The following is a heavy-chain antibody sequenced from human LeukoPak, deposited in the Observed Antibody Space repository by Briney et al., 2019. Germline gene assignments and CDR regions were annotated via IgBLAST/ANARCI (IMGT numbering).Heavy chain of an antibody. CDR2: INSDGSST. CDR1: GFTFSSYA. V-gene: IGHV3-74*01. Sequence: PGRSLRLSCAASGFTFSSYAMHWVRQAPGKGLVWVSRINSDGSSTSYADSVKGRFTISRDNAKNTLYLQMNSLRAEDTAVYYCARAIAAEPFDYWGQGTLVTVSS. CDR3: ARAIAAEPFDY. D-gene: IGHD6-13*01. J-gene: IGHJ4*02.